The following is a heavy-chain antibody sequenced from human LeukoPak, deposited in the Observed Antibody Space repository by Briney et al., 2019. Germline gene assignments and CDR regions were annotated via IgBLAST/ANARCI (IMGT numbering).Heavy chain of an antibody. Sequence: HPGGSLRLSCAASGFTFSSYGMHWVRQAPGKGLEWVAVIWYDGSNKYYAASVKGRFTIPRDNSKNTLYLQMNSLRAEDTAVYYCARGGGLDVWGQGATVTVSS. CDR1: GFTFSSYG. CDR3: ARGGGLDV. CDR2: IWYDGSNK. J-gene: IGHJ6*02. D-gene: IGHD3-16*01. V-gene: IGHV3-33*01.